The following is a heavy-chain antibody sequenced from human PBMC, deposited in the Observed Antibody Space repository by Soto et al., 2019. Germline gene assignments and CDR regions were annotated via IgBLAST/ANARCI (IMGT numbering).Heavy chain of an antibody. CDR3: ARLATVTTDYWYFDL. V-gene: IGHV4-39*01. CDR2: IYYSGST. J-gene: IGHJ2*01. Sequence: QLQLQESGPGLVKPSETLSLTCTVSGGSISSSSDYWGWIRQPPGKGLEWIGSIYYSGSTYYNPSLKSRVTISVDTSKNQFSLKLSSVTAADTAVYYCARLATVTTDYWYFDLWGRGTLVTVSS. D-gene: IGHD4-17*01. CDR1: GGSISSSSDY.